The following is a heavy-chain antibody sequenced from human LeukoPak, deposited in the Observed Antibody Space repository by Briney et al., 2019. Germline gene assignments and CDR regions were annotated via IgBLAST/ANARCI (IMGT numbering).Heavy chain of an antibody. CDR2: ITPYNGNR. V-gene: IGHV1-45*02. J-gene: IGHJ4*02. CDR1: GYTFTYRY. CDR3: ARSALYSTKSDYYFES. Sequence: GASVKVSCKASGYTFTYRYLYWVRQAPGQAVEWMGWITPYNGNRNYAKKFQDRVTITRDTSLSTAHMELSSLRSEDTAMYYCARSALYSTKSDYYFESWGQGTLVTVSS. D-gene: IGHD2-2*01.